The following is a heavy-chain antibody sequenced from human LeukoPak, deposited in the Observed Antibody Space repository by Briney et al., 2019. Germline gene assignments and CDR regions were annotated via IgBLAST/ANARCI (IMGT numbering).Heavy chain of an antibody. CDR1: GFTFSTYW. CDR2: INHSGST. D-gene: IGHD3-22*01. Sequence: GSLRLSCAASGFTFSTYWMSWVRQPPGKGLEWIGEINHSGSTNYNPSLKSRVTISVDTSKNQFSLKLSSVTAADTAVYYCARFRAWGSSGYYFYRDAFDIWGQGTMVTVSS. CDR3: ARFRAWGSSGYYFYRDAFDI. J-gene: IGHJ3*02. V-gene: IGHV4-34*01.